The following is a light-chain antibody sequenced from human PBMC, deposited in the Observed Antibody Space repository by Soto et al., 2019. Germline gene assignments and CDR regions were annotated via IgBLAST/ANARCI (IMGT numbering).Light chain of an antibody. Sequence: NFMLTQPHSVSESPGKTVIISCTRSSGSIASSYVQWFQQRPGSAPTTVIFKDNERPSGVPDRFSGSIDSSSNSASLTISGLRAEDVADYFCQSYDTGNPVVFGGGTKLTVL. CDR3: QSYDTGNPVV. V-gene: IGLV6-57*04. CDR1: SGSIASSY. CDR2: KDN. J-gene: IGLJ3*02.